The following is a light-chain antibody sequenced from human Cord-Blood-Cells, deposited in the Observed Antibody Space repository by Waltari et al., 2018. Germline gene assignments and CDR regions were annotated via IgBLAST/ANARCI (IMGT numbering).Light chain of an antibody. V-gene: IGKV2-28*01. CDR1: QRLRHSNGYNY. Sequence: DIVMTQSPLSLPVTPGEPASISCRPSQRLRHSNGYNYVDWYLQKPGQYPQLLVYLGSSRAAGGPDRVSGGGSGTDCTLKISRVEAEDVGVYYGMQALQTLTFGGGTKVEIK. CDR2: LGS. CDR3: MQALQTLT. J-gene: IGKJ4*01.